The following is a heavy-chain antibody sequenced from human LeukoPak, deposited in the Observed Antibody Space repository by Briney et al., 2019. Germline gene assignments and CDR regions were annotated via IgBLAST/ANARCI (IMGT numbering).Heavy chain of an antibody. CDR2: IYTSGST. J-gene: IGHJ6*03. Sequence: SETLSLTCTVSGGPISSYYWSWIRQPPGKGLEWIGYIYTSGSTNYNPSLKSRVTISVDTSKNQFSLKLSSVTAADTAVYYCARHYYMDVWGKGTTVTVSS. CDR1: GGPISSYY. CDR3: ARHYYMDV. V-gene: IGHV4-4*09.